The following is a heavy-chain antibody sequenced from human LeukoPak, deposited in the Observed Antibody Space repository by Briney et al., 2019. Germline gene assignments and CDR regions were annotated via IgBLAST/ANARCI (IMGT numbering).Heavy chain of an antibody. CDR1: GYTFTSYG. V-gene: IGHV1-69*06. CDR2: IIPIFGTA. CDR3: ASAPNPLYYHSSGYFIVREDASHYYYYYMDV. Sequence: GASVKVSCKASGYTFTSYGISWVRQAPGQGLEWMGGIIPIFGTANYAQKFQGRVTITADKSTSTAYMELSSLRSEDTAVYYCASAPNPLYYHSSGYFIVREDASHYYYYYMDVWGKGTTVTVSS. J-gene: IGHJ6*03. D-gene: IGHD3-22*01.